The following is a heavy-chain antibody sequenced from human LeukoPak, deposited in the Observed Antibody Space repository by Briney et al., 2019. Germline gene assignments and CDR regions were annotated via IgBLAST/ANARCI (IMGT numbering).Heavy chain of an antibody. CDR2: IYYSGST. Sequence: SETLSLTCTVSGGSISSYYWSWIRQHPGKGLEWIGYIYYSGSTYYNPSLKSRVTISVDTSKNQFSLKLSSVTAADTAVYYCARGLWFGDPSAFDIWGQGTMVTVSS. D-gene: IGHD3-10*01. J-gene: IGHJ3*02. V-gene: IGHV4-59*06. CDR3: ARGLWFGDPSAFDI. CDR1: GGSISSYY.